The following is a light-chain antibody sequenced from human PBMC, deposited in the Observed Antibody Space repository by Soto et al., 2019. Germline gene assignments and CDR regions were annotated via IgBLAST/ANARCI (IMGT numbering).Light chain of an antibody. V-gene: IGLV2-14*01. J-gene: IGLJ1*01. CDR2: EVN. CDR1: SSDVGGYKF. Sequence: QSALTQPASVSASPGQSITISCTGTSSDVGGYKFVSWYQHHPGKAPKLMIYEVNNRPSGVSNRFSGSKSGNTASLTISGLQAEDEADYYCTSYATGRTLYVFGTGTKVTVL. CDR3: TSYATGRTLYV.